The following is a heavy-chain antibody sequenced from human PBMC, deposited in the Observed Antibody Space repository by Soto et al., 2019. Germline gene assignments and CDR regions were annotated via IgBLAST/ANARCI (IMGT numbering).Heavy chain of an antibody. CDR3: ARLPRTGPILTGYFDY. CDR2: IYPGDSDT. Sequence: GESLKISCKGSGYSFTSYWIGWVRQMPGKGLEWMGIIYPGDSDTRYSPSFQGQVTISADKSISTAYLQWSSLKASDTAMYYCARLPRTGPILTGYFDYWGQGTLVTVSS. D-gene: IGHD3-9*01. V-gene: IGHV5-51*01. CDR1: GYSFTSYW. J-gene: IGHJ4*02.